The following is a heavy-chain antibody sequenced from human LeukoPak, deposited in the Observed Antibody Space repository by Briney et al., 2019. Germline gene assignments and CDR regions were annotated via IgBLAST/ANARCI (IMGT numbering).Heavy chain of an antibody. CDR3: ARDPISGSYVNYYYGMDV. CDR1: GYTFTSYY. J-gene: IGHJ6*02. V-gene: IGHV1-46*01. Sequence: ASVKVSCKASGYTFTSYYMHWVRQAPGQGLEWMGIINPSGGSTSYAQKFQGTVTMTRDTSTSTVYMELSSLRSEDTAVYYCARDPISGSYVNYYYGMDVWGQGTTVTVSS. CDR2: INPSGGST. D-gene: IGHD1-26*01.